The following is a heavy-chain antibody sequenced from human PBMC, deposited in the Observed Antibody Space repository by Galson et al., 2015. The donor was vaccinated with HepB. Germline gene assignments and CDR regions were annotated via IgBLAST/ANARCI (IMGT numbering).Heavy chain of an antibody. CDR2: IYWDDDK. J-gene: IGHJ3*02. D-gene: IGHD6-19*01. CDR3: AHRLRRYSSGWGYAFDI. V-gene: IGHV2-5*02. Sequence: PALVKPTQTLTLTCTFSGSSLSTSGVGVGWIRQPPGKALEWLALIYWDDDKRYSPSLKSRLTITKDTSKNQVVLTMTNMDPVDTATYYCAHRLRRYSSGWGYAFDIWGQGTMVTVSS. CDR1: GSSLSTSGVG.